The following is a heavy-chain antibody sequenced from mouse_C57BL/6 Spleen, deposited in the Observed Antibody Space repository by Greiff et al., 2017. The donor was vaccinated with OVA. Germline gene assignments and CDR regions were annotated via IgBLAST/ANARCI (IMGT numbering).Heavy chain of an antibody. V-gene: IGHV1-64*01. J-gene: IGHJ1*03. CDR1: GYTFTSYW. D-gene: IGHD1-1*02. CDR3: ARIWDDWYFDV. Sequence: QVQLQQPGAELVKPGASVKLSCKASGYTFTSYWMHWVKQRPGQGLEWIGMIHPNSGSTNYNEKFKSKATLTVDKSSSTAYMQLSSLTSEDSAVYYCARIWDDWYFDVWGTGTTVTVSS. CDR2: IHPNSGST.